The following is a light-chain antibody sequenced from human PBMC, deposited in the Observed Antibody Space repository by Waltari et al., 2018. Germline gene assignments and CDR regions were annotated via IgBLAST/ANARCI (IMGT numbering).Light chain of an antibody. J-gene: IGLJ2*01. V-gene: IGLV2-14*03. CDR2: DVS. Sequence: QSALTQPASVSGSPGQSITISCTGISSDAGISWYQQHPGKAPKLIISDVSKRPSGVSNRFSGYRSGNTASLTISGVQAEDEADFYCSAYTSTSVGFGGGTKLTVL. CDR3: SAYTSTSVG. CDR1: SSDAGIS.